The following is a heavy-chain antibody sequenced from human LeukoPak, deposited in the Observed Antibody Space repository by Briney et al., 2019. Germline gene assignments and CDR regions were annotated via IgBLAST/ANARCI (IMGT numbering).Heavy chain of an antibody. CDR2: INPSGGST. D-gene: IGHD4-17*01. Sequence: ASVKVSCKASGYTFTSYYMHWVRQAPGQGLEWMGIINPSGGSTSYAQKFQGRVTMTRDTSTSTVYMGLSSLRSEDTAVYYCARSTVTTNWYFDLWGRGTLVTVSS. J-gene: IGHJ2*01. CDR3: ARSTVTTNWYFDL. CDR1: GYTFTSYY. V-gene: IGHV1-46*01.